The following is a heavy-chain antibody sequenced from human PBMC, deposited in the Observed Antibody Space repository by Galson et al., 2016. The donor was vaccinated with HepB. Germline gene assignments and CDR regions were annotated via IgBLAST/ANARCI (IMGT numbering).Heavy chain of an antibody. Sequence: SLRLSCAASGFTFSNYGMSWVRQAPGKGLEWISYISRSSSYIIYADSVKGRFTISRDDAKSSLYLQMNSLRAEDTAVYYCAREGRGAYSNTIDSWGQGTLVTVSS. V-gene: IGHV3-21*05. CDR2: ISRSSSYI. D-gene: IGHD3-16*01. CDR3: AREGRGAYSNTIDS. J-gene: IGHJ4*02. CDR1: GFTFSNYG.